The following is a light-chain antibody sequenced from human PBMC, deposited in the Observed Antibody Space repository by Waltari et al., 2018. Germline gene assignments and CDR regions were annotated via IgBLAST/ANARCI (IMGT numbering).Light chain of an antibody. J-gene: IGLJ3*02. CDR3: QTWGTGIRV. CDR1: SGHSSYG. V-gene: IGLV4-69*01. CDR2: VNSDGSH. Sequence: QLVLTQSPSASASLGASVKLTCTLSSGHSSYGIAWHQQQPEKGPRYLMKVNSDGSHTKGDGIPDRFSGSSAGAERYLSISSLQSEDGADYYCQTWGTGIRVFGGGTKLTVL.